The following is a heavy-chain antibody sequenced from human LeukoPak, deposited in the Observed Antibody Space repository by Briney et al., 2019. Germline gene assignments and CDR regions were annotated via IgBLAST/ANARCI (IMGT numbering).Heavy chain of an antibody. CDR2: IYYTGTT. J-gene: IGHJ3*02. CDR3: ARLLNNDNAGDPDTFDM. Sequence: SETLSLTCTVSGGSISSHYWSWIPQCPEGGGEGIGFIYYTGTTRYNPSLRGRVTMSVDSYRNHFSLKLTSMTAADTALYYCARLLNNDNAGDPDTFDMWGQGTMVTVSS. CDR1: GGSISSHY. D-gene: IGHD2-21*02. V-gene: IGHV4-59*11.